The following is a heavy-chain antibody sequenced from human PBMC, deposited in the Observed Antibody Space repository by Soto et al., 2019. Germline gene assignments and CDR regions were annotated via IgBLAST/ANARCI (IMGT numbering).Heavy chain of an antibody. D-gene: IGHD2-15*01. CDR2: IYYSGST. V-gene: IGHV4-30-4*01. Sequence: PSETLSLTCTVSGGSISSGDYYWSWIRQPTGKGLEWIGYIYYSGSTYYNPSLKSRVTISVDTSKNQFSLKLSSVTAADTAVYYCARARSTVVTPKSSYYYYGMDVWGQGTTVTVSS. J-gene: IGHJ6*02. CDR1: GGSISSGDYY. CDR3: ARARSTVVTPKSSYYYYGMDV.